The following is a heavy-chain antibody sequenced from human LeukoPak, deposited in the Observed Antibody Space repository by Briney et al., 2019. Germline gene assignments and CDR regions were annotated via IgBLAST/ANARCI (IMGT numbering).Heavy chain of an antibody. D-gene: IGHD3-10*01. V-gene: IGHV3-7*04. CDR3: ARGVRSSGSYWPNYYYYYMDV. J-gene: IGHJ6*03. Sequence: PGGSLRLSCAASGFTFSSYWMSWVRQAPGKGREWVANIKQDGSEEYYVDSVKGRFTISRDNAKNSLYLQMNSLRAEDTAVYYCARGVRSSGSYWPNYYYYYMDVWGKGTTVTISS. CDR1: GFTFSSYW. CDR2: IKQDGSEE.